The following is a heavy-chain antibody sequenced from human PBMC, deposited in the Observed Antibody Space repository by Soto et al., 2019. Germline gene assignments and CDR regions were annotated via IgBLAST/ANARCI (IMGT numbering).Heavy chain of an antibody. CDR1: GYTFTSYA. D-gene: IGHD2-2*01. Sequence: ASVKVSCKASGYTFTSYAMHWVRQAPGQRLEXMGWINAGNGNTKYSQKFQGRVTITRDTSASTAYMELSSLRSEDTAVYSCAKGPAIVLVPAAMNYYYGMDGWGQGTTVTVSS. J-gene: IGHJ6*02. CDR3: AKGPAIVLVPAAMNYYYGMDG. V-gene: IGHV1-3*01. CDR2: INAGNGNT.